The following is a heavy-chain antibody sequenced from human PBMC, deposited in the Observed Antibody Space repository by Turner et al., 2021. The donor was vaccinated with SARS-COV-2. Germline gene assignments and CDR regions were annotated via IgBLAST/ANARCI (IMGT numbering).Heavy chain of an antibody. Sequence: QLQLQESGPGLVKPSETLSLTCTVPGGPISSSSYYWGRIRQPPGKGLEWIGSIYYSGSTYYNPSLKSRVTISVDTSKNQFSLKLSSVTAADTAVYYCATSTVAGTELNYYGMDVWGQGTTVTVSS. CDR2: IYYSGST. CDR1: GGPISSSSYY. CDR3: ATSTVAGTELNYYGMDV. D-gene: IGHD6-13*01. V-gene: IGHV4-39*01. J-gene: IGHJ6*02.